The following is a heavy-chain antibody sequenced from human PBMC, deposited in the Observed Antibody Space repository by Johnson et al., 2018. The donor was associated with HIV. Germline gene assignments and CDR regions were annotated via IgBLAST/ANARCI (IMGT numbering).Heavy chain of an antibody. V-gene: IGHV3-15*01. CDR3: TKLVGYCSGGGCYTPGDI. Sequence: VQLVESGGGVVQPGRSLRLSCAASGFTFSSYAMSWVRQTPGKGLEWVSGIKSKTDGGTTDYAAPVKGRFTISRDDSQNTAYLQMNRLKTEDTAVYYCTKLVGYCSGGGCYTPGDIWGQGTMVTVSS. D-gene: IGHD2-15*01. CDR1: GFTFSSYA. CDR2: IKSKTDGGTT. J-gene: IGHJ3*02.